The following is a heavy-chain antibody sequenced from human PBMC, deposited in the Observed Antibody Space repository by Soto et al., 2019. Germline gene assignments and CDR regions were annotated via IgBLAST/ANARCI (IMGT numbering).Heavy chain of an antibody. J-gene: IGHJ4*02. CDR1: GGSFSGYY. CDR2: INHSGST. Sequence: QVQLQQWGAGLLKPSETLSLTCAVYGGSFSGYYWSWIRQPPGKGLEWIGEINHSGSTNYNPSLKSRFTTSVDTSTTHFSLQLRSATAADTAVYYCARAAPRYCSGGSCSSGRDYWGQGTLVTVSS. D-gene: IGHD2-15*01. V-gene: IGHV4-34*01. CDR3: ARAAPRYCSGGSCSSGRDY.